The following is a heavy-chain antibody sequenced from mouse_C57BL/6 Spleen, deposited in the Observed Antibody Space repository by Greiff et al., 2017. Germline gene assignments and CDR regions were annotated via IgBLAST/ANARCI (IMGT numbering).Heavy chain of an antibody. D-gene: IGHD1-1*02. CDR2: IDPETGGT. Sequence: QVQLQQSGAELVRPGASVTLSCKASGYTFTDYEMHWVKQTPVHGLEWIGAIDPETGGTAYNQKFKGKAILTAYTSSSTAYMELRSLTSEDSAVYYCTRKKVYGHYFDYWGQGTTRTVSS. V-gene: IGHV1-15*01. CDR1: GYTFTDYE. J-gene: IGHJ2*01. CDR3: TRKKVYGHYFDY.